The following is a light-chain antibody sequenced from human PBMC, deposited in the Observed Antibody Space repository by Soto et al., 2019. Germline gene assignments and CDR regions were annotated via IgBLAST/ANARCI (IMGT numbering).Light chain of an antibody. J-gene: IGKJ5*01. CDR3: QQSYNTVIT. V-gene: IGKV1-39*01. Sequence: DIQMTQSPSSLSASVGDRVSITCRASRSISDYLNWYRQKPGTAPKLLIYRASILESGVPSRFSGSGSATDFTLTISSLQPEDFATYYCQQSYNTVITFGQGTRLEIK. CDR2: RAS. CDR1: RSISDY.